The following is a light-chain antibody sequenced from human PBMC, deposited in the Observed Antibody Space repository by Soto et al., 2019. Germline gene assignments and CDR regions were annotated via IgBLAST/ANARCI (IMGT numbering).Light chain of an antibody. CDR3: CSYAGFSTVI. V-gene: IGLV2-23*01. CDR2: EGS. CDR1: SSDVGKYNL. J-gene: IGLJ2*01. Sequence: QSALTQPASGSGSPGQSITISCTGTSSDVGKYNLVSWYQHQPGKAPKLIIYEGSKRPSGVSYRFSGSKSGNTASLTISGRQAEDEADYYCCSYAGFSTVIFGGGTKLTVL.